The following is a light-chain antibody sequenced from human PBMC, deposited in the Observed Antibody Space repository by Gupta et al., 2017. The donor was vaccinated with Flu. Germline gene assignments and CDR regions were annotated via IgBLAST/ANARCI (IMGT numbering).Light chain of an antibody. CDR2: QDS. J-gene: IGLJ3*02. V-gene: IGLV3-1*01. CDR1: KLGDKY. Sequence: SYELTQPPSVSVSPGQTASITCSGDKLGDKYACWYQQKPGQSPVLVIYQDSKRPSGIPERFSGSNSGNTATLTISGTQAMEEADYYCQAWDSSTASNWVFGGGTKLTVL. CDR3: QAWDSSTASNWV.